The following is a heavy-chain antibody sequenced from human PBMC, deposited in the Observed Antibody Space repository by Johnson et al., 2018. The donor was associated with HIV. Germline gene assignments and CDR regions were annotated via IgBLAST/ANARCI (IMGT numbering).Heavy chain of an antibody. CDR2: IKEDGSEK. Sequence: MLLVESGGGLVKPGGSLRLSCAASGFTFSSNWMNWVRQAPGKGLQWVANIKEDGSEKYYVDSVKGRFTISRDNAKNSLYVQMNSLRADDTAVYYCARAYSYGAFDIWGQGTRVTVSS. D-gene: IGHD5-18*01. CDR1: GFTFSSNW. V-gene: IGHV3-7*02. CDR3: ARAYSYGAFDI. J-gene: IGHJ3*02.